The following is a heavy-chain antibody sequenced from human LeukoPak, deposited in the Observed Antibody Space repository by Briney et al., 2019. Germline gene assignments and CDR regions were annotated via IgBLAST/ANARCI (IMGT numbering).Heavy chain of an antibody. CDR1: GYSFTSYW. Sequence: GESLQISCKGSGYSFTSYWISWARQMPGKGLEWMGRIDPSDSYTNYSPSFQGHVTISADKSISTAYLQWSSLKASDTAMYYCAREAGGYDSSGYTRPRGWFDPWGQGTLVTVSS. CDR2: IDPSDSYT. CDR3: AREAGGYDSSGYTRPRGWFDP. V-gene: IGHV5-10-1*01. D-gene: IGHD3-22*01. J-gene: IGHJ5*02.